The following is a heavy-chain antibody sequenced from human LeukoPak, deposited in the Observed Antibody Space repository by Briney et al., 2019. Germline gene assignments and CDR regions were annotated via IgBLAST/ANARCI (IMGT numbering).Heavy chain of an antibody. CDR3: ARGSGYDSSGYYYKTSDY. V-gene: IGHV3-53*01. D-gene: IGHD3-22*01. CDR1: GFTFSSNS. Sequence: PGGSLRLSCTVSGFTFSSNSMSWVRQAPGKGLEWVSFIYSGDTHYSDSVKGRFTISRDHSKNTLYLQMNSLRAEDTAVYYCARGSGYDSSGYYYKTSDYWGQGTLVTVSS. J-gene: IGHJ4*02. CDR2: IYSGDT.